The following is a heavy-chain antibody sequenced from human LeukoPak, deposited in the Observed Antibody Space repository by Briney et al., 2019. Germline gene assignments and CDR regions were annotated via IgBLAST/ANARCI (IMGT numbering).Heavy chain of an antibody. V-gene: IGHV4-31*03. Sequence: PSETLSLTCTVSGGSISSGGYYRSWIRQHPGKGLEWIGYIYYSGSTYYNPSLKSRVTISVDTSKNQFSLKLSSVTAADTAVYYCARARPYNPLNWFDPWGQGTLVTVSS. CDR1: GGSISSGGYY. D-gene: IGHD1-1*01. J-gene: IGHJ5*02. CDR2: IYYSGST. CDR3: ARARPYNPLNWFDP.